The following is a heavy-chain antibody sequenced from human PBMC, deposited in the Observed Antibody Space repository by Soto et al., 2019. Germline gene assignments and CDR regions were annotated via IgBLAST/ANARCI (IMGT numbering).Heavy chain of an antibody. V-gene: IGHV1-69*13. CDR1: GGTFSSYA. J-gene: IGHJ6*02. CDR2: IIPIFGTA. Sequence: SVKVSCKASGGTFSSYAISWVRQAPGQGLEWMGGIIPIFGTANYAQKFQGRVTITADESTSTAYMELSGLRSEDTAVYYCASKALTGTRYYYGMDVWGQGTTVTVSS. CDR3: ASKALTGTRYYYGMDV. D-gene: IGHD1-7*01.